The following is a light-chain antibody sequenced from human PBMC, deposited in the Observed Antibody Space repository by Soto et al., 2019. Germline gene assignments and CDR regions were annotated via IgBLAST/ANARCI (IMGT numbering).Light chain of an antibody. CDR3: QQSYSTPLT. J-gene: IGKJ4*01. CDR1: QSISSY. CDR2: AAS. V-gene: IGKV1-39*01. Sequence: DIQMTQSPSSLSASVGDRVTITCRASQSISSYLNWYQQKPGKAPKLLIYAASSLQSGVPSRFSGSGSGTDLPLTIRSLQPEDVATYCCQQSYSTPLTFGGGTQGEMK.